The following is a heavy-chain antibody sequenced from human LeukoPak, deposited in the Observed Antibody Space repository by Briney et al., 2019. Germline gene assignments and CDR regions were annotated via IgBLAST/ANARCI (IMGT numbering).Heavy chain of an antibody. Sequence: PGGSLRLSCPASGFTFSSYAMSWVRQAPGKGLEWVSAISGSGGSTYYADSVKGRFTISRDNSKNTLYLQMNSLRAEDTAVYYCAAYDDFWSGYLSPSDYWGQGTLVTVSS. D-gene: IGHD3-3*01. CDR1: GFTFSSYA. CDR2: ISGSGGST. V-gene: IGHV3-23*01. CDR3: AAYDDFWSGYLSPSDY. J-gene: IGHJ4*02.